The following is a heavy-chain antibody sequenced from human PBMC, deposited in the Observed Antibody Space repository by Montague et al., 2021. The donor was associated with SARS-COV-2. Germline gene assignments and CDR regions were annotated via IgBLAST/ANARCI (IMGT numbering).Heavy chain of an antibody. CDR1: GFTFSTYA. J-gene: IGHJ4*02. CDR2: MGHDGNYE. V-gene: IGHV3-33*01. CDR3: AVQPRDSSAWHPFDH. D-gene: IGHD6-19*01. Sequence: SLRLSCAASGFTFSTYAIHWVRQAPGKGLEWVAIMGHDGNYEHYADSVKGRFTISRDSSKNTLHLQMNSLTAEDTAVYYCAVQPRDSSAWHPFDHWGQGTLVTVSS.